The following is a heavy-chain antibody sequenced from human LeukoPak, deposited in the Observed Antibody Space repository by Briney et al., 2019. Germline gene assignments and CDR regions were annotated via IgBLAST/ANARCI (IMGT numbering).Heavy chain of an antibody. J-gene: IGHJ4*02. D-gene: IGHD3-10*01. CDR3: ARRRLWFGELLSPFDY. CDR2: INHSGST. CDR1: GGSFSGYY. Sequence: SETLSLTCAVYGGSFSGYYWSWIRQPPGKGLEWIGEINHSGSTNYNPSLKSRVTISVDTSKNQFSLKLSSVTAADTAVYYCARRRLWFGELLSPFDYWGQGTLVTVSS. V-gene: IGHV4-34*01.